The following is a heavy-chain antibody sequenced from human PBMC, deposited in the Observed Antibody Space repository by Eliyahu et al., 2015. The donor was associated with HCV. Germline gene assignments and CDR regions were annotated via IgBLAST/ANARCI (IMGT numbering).Heavy chain of an antibody. J-gene: IGHJ5*02. CDR1: GXSIXTYX. CDR3: ASGGGGIAVTGTGGWFDP. V-gene: IGHV4-59*01. Sequence: QVQLQESGPGLVXPSETLSLTCTXXGXSIXTYXWSWIRQPPGKGLEWIGYIHYSGSXNYNXSLKSRVTISIDTSKNQFSLKLTSVTAADTAMYYCASGGGGIAVTGTGGWFDPWGQGTLVTVSS. CDR2: IHYSGSX. D-gene: IGHD6-19*01.